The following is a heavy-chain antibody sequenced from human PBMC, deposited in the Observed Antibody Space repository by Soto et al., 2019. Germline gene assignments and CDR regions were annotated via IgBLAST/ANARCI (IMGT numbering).Heavy chain of an antibody. CDR3: ARTGGPIVLVPAAMEFDY. V-gene: IGHV1-69*13. Sequence: GASVKVSCKASGYTFSTYGFSWVRQAPGQGLEWMGGIIPIFGTANYAQKFQGRVTITADESTSTAYMELSSLRSEDTAVYYCARTGGPIVLVPAAMEFDYWGQGTLVTVSS. D-gene: IGHD2-2*01. CDR1: GYTFSTYG. CDR2: IIPIFGTA. J-gene: IGHJ4*02.